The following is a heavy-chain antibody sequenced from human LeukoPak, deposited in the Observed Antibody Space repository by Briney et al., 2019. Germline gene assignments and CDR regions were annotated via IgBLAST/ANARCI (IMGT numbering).Heavy chain of an antibody. Sequence: GGSLRLSCAASGFTFSDYWMHWVRQGPGKGLVWVARINNDGTYTDYADSVKGRFTISRDNIKNTLFLQMNSLRAEDTAVYYCARARSSYGYGDAFDIWGQGTMVTVSS. D-gene: IGHD5-18*01. J-gene: IGHJ3*02. CDR2: INNDGTYT. V-gene: IGHV3-74*01. CDR3: ARARSSYGYGDAFDI. CDR1: GFTFSDYW.